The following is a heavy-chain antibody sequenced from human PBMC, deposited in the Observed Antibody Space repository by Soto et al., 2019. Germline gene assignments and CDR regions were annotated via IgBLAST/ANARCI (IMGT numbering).Heavy chain of an antibody. CDR2: ISYDGSHQ. D-gene: IGHD2-8*01. J-gene: IGHJ5*02. V-gene: IGHV3-30*18. Sequence: PGGSLRLSCAASGFTFSNDGMHWVRQTPGKGLEWVAVISYDGSHQFYTDSVKGRFTICRDNSKNTLYLQMNSLKTEETAMYYCAKDPKCCTIGSHFLDNWFDPWGQGTLVTVSS. CDR3: AKDPKCCTIGSHFLDNWFDP. CDR1: GFTFSNDG.